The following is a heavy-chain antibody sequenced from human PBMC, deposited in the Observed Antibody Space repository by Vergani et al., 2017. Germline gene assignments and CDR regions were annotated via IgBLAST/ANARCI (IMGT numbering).Heavy chain of an antibody. CDR1: GFPFSDYG. J-gene: IGHJ6*03. D-gene: IGHD1-1*01. CDR3: ARDFLTRVTTLDYYDMGV. CDR2: ISYDGNKK. V-gene: IGHV3-30*03. Sequence: QVQLVESGGGEVQPGRSLRLSCSAAGFPFSDYGVHWVRQAPGKGVEWVSVISYDGNKKNYADSVKGRFTISRDNSKNTLYLEMNALRAEDTAVYYCARDFLTRVTTLDYYDMGVWGKGTTVTVSS.